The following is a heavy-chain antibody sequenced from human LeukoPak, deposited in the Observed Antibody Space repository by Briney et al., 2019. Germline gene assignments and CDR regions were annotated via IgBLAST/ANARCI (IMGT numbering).Heavy chain of an antibody. Sequence: GGSLRLSCAASGFTFSSYGMHWVRQAPGKGLEWVAVIWYDGSNKYYADSVKGRFTISRDNSKNTLYLQMNSLRAEDTAVYYCARPQGGSYYNYYYMDVWGKGTTVTVSS. CDR3: ARPQGGSYYNYYYMDV. CDR1: GFTFSSYG. CDR2: IWYDGSNK. D-gene: IGHD1-26*01. V-gene: IGHV3-33*01. J-gene: IGHJ6*03.